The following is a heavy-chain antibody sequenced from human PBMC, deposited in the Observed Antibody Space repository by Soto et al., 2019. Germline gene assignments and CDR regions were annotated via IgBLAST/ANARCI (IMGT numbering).Heavy chain of an antibody. CDR2: ISGNGGNT. CDR3: VKVSGYCTGGSCLSYFDY. V-gene: IGHV3-64D*06. D-gene: IGHD2-15*01. Sequence: PGGSLRLSCSVSGFTFSHHSLYLVHQSPGKGLRYVSTISGNGGNTHYAASVRGRFTIYRDNSKNTVFLQMSGLGVADSAVYYCVKVSGYCTGGSCLSYFDYWGQGALVTVSS. J-gene: IGHJ4*02. CDR1: GFTFSHHS.